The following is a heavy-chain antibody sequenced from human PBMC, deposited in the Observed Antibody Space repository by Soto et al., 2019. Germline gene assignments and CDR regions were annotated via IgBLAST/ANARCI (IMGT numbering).Heavy chain of an antibody. Sequence: QVQLQESGPGLVKPSETLSLTCTDSGGSISSYYWSWIRQPPGKGLEWIGYIYYSGSTNYNPSLKSRVTISVDTSKNQFSLKLSSVTAADTAVYYCARDGYCSGGSCYSDYYYYYMDVWGKGTTVTVSS. V-gene: IGHV4-59*01. D-gene: IGHD2-15*01. CDR1: GGSISSYY. CDR3: ARDGYCSGGSCYSDYYYYYMDV. CDR2: IYYSGST. J-gene: IGHJ6*03.